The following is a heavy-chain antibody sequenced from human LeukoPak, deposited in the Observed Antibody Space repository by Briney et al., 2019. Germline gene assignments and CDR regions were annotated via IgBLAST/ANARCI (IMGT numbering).Heavy chain of an antibody. CDR2: INHSGST. CDR3: ARTPWFGELLVYYYGMDV. D-gene: IGHD3-10*01. J-gene: IGHJ6*04. Sequence: SETLSLTCAVYGGSFSGYYWSWIRQPPGKGLEWIGEINHSGSTNYNPSLKSRVTISVDTPKNQFSLKLSSVTAADTAVYYCARTPWFGELLVYYYGMDVWGKGTTVTVSS. V-gene: IGHV4-34*01. CDR1: GGSFSGYY.